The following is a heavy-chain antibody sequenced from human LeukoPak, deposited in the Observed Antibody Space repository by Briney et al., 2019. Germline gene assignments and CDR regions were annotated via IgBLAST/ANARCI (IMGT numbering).Heavy chain of an antibody. CDR1: GYSFTSYW. J-gene: IGHJ3*02. CDR2: IYPGDSDT. Sequence: GESLKISCKGSGYSFTSYWIAWVRQMPGKGLEWMGIIYPGDSDTRYSPSFQGQVTISADKFISTAYLQWSSLKASDTAMYYCARSIAASRGAFDIWGQGTMVTVSS. D-gene: IGHD6-13*01. V-gene: IGHV5-51*01. CDR3: ARSIAASRGAFDI.